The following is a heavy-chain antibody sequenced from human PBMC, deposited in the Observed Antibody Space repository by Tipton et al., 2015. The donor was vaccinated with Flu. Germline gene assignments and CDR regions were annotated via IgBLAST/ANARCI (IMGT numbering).Heavy chain of an antibody. V-gene: IGHV3-23*04. CDR3: AKGNYYDGSAHDAFDM. CDR1: GFIFSNYA. Sequence: VQLVQSGGGLVQPGGSLRLSCAASGFIFSNYAMSWVRQAPGKGLEWVSGIRVSGRDTYYADSVKGRFTISRDNSKNTLYLQMNSLRAEDTAVYYCAKGNYYDGSAHDAFDMWGQGTMVTVSS. CDR2: IRVSGRDT. J-gene: IGHJ3*02. D-gene: IGHD3-22*01.